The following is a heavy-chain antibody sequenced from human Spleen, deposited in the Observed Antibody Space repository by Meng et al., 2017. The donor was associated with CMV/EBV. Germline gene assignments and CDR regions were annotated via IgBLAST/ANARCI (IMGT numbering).Heavy chain of an antibody. D-gene: IGHD6-13*01. J-gene: IGHJ5*02. V-gene: IGHV4-34*01. CDR3: ARGRIAAAAHNWFDP. CDR1: GGSFSGYY. Sequence: VYGGSFSGYYWSWLRQPPGKELEWIGGINHSGSTNYNPSLKSRVTISVDTSKNQFSLKLSSVTAADTAVYYCARGRIAAAAHNWFDPWGQGTLVTVSS. CDR2: INHSGST.